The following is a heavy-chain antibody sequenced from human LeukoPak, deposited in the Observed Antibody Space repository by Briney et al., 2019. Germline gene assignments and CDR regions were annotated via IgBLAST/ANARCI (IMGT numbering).Heavy chain of an antibody. CDR3: AREGRRISGSPRY. CDR2: INPNSGGT. V-gene: IGHV1-2*02. CDR1: GYTFTAYY. D-gene: IGHD1-26*01. Sequence: ASLKVSRKASGYTFTAYYMHWVRQAPGQGLEWMGWINPNSGGTNYAQKFQGRVTMTRDTSISTAYRELSRLRSDDTAVCYCAREGRRISGSPRYWGQGTLVTVSS. J-gene: IGHJ4*02.